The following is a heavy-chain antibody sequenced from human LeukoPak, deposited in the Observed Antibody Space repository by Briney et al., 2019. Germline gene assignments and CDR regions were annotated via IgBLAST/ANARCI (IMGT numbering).Heavy chain of an antibody. J-gene: IGHJ3*02. CDR2: IYYSGSA. V-gene: IGHV4-59*08. Sequence: SQTLSLTCTVSGGSKSSYYWSWIRQPPGKGLEWIGYIYYSGSAKYNPSLNSRGTISVDTSTNQFSLKRSSVTAADAAVYYCARQTFYYGSENYYYDALDIWGQGTMVSASS. D-gene: IGHD3-10*01. CDR3: ARQTFYYGSENYYYDALDI. CDR1: GGSKSSYY.